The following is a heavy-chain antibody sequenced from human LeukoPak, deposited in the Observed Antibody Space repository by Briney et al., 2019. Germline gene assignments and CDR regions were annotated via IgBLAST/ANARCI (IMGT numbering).Heavy chain of an antibody. CDR1: GFTFSSYS. CDR3: ARDPYGSGSYSFAYYYYYYGMDV. CDR2: ISSSSSYI. V-gene: IGHV3-21*01. Sequence: GGSLRLSCAASGFTFSSYSVNWVRQAPGKGLEWVSSISSSSSYIYYADSVKGRFTISRDNAKNSLYLQMNSLRAEDTAVYYCARDPYGSGSYSFAYYYYYYGMDVWGKGTTVTVSS. J-gene: IGHJ6*04. D-gene: IGHD3-10*01.